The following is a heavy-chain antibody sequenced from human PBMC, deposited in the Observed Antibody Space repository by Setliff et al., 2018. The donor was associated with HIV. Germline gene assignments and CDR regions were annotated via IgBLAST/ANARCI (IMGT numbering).Heavy chain of an antibody. J-gene: IGHJ3*02. Sequence: ASVKVSCKASGYTFTSYDINWVRQATGQGLEWMGWMNPNSGNTGYAQTFQGRVTMTGNTSISTAYMELSSLRSEEPDVYYCARGGGGYYYVGAVDIWGQGTVVTVSS. V-gene: IGHV1-8*02. CDR2: MNPNSGNT. D-gene: IGHD3-22*01. CDR1: GYTFTSYD. CDR3: ARGGGGYYYVGAVDI.